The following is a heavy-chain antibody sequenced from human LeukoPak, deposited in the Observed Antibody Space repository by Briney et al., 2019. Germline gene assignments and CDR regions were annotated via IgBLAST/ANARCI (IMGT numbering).Heavy chain of an antibody. CDR2: IIPILGIA. CDR1: GGTFSSYA. J-gene: IGHJ6*02. CDR3: ARAGPLRYYYGMDV. D-gene: IGHD1-14*01. V-gene: IGHV1-69*04. Sequence: ASVKVSCKASGGTFSSYAISWVRQAPGQGLEWMGRIIPILGIANYPQQFQGRVTITADKSTSTAYMELSSLRSEDTAVYFCARAGPLRYYYGMDVWGQGTTVTVSS.